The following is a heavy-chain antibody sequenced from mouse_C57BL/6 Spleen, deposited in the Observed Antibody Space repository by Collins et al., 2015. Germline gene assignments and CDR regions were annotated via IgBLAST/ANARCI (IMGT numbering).Heavy chain of an antibody. J-gene: IGHJ4*01. D-gene: IGHD2-14*01. V-gene: IGHV1-69*01. Sequence: QVQLQQPGAELVMPGASVKMSCKASGYTFTDYWMHWVKQRPGQGLEWIGAIDTSDSYTSYNQKFKGKATLTVDESSSTAYMQLSSLTSEDSAVYYCARIGYDRRSATDYWGQGTSVTVSS. CDR1: GYTFTDYW. CDR3: ARIGYDRRSATDY. CDR2: IDTSDSYT.